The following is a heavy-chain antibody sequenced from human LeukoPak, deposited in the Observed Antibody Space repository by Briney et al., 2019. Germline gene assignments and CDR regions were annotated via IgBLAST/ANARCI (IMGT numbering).Heavy chain of an antibody. J-gene: IGHJ5*02. Sequence: ASVKVSCKVSGYTFTSYGISWVRQAPGQGLEWMGWISAYNGNTNYAQKLQGRVTMTTDTSTSTAYMELRSLRSDDTAVYYCARDLNCSGGSCYSGWFDPWGQGTLVTVSS. CDR1: GYTFTSYG. V-gene: IGHV1-18*01. D-gene: IGHD2-15*01. CDR2: ISAYNGNT. CDR3: ARDLNCSGGSCYSGWFDP.